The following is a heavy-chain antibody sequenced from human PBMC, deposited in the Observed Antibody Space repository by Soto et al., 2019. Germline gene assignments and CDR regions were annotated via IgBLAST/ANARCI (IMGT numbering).Heavy chain of an antibody. Sequence: EVQLVESGGGLVQPGGSLRLSCEASGFTFSNYWMSWVRQAPGKGLEWVANIKQDGSEKYYVDSVKGRFTFSRDKAKNSLFLQMNSLSADDTAVYYCARDLYYGSGSPTADYWGQGTLVAVSS. V-gene: IGHV3-7*01. CDR3: ARDLYYGSGSPTADY. CDR1: GFTFSNYW. CDR2: IKQDGSEK. J-gene: IGHJ4*02. D-gene: IGHD3-10*01.